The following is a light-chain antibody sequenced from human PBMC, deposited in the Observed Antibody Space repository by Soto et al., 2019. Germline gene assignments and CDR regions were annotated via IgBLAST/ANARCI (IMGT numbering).Light chain of an antibody. Sequence: QSALTQPASVSGSPGQSITVSCTGTSSDVGGFNYVSWYQQHPEKAPKLMIYDVTKRPSGVPDRFSGSKSGNTASLTISGLQAEDEADYYCCSYAGSPYVFGTGTKVTVL. CDR3: CSYAGSPYV. CDR2: DVT. J-gene: IGLJ1*01. V-gene: IGLV2-11*01. CDR1: SSDVGGFNY.